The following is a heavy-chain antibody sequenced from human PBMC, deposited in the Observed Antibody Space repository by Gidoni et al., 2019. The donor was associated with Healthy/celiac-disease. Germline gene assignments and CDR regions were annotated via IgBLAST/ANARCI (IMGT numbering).Heavy chain of an antibody. CDR1: GFTFSSYG. CDR3: ARGYLRTCFDY. Sequence: QVQLVESGGGVVQPGRSMRLYCAASGFTFSSYGMHWVRQAPGKGLECVAVIWYDGRNKYYADSVKGRFTISRDNSKNTLYLQMNSLRAEDTAVYYCARGYLRTCFDYWGQGTLVTVSS. V-gene: IGHV3-33*01. CDR2: IWYDGRNK. J-gene: IGHJ4*02. D-gene: IGHD1-1*01.